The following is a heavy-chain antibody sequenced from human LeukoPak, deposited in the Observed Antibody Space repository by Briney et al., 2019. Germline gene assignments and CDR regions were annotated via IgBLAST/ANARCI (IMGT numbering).Heavy chain of an antibody. D-gene: IGHD3-10*01. CDR3: ARDRWFGELLFPYYYYYMDV. CDR2: INHSGST. V-gene: IGHV4-34*01. Sequence: SETLSLTCAVYGGSFSGYYWSWIRQPPGKGLEWIGEINHSGSTNYNPSLKSRVTISVDTSKNQFSLKLSSVTAADTAVYYCARDRWFGELLFPYYYYYMDVWGKGTTVTVSS. J-gene: IGHJ6*03. CDR1: GGSFSGYY.